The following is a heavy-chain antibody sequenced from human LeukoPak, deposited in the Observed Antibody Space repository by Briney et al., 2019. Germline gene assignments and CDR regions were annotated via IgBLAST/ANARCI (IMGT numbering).Heavy chain of an antibody. CDR1: GYTFTSYD. V-gene: IGHV1-8*01. CDR3: ARGLDFWSGYYFDY. D-gene: IGHD3-3*01. J-gene: IGHJ4*02. Sequence: GASVKVSCKASGYTFTSYDINWVRQAPGQGLEWMGWMNPNSGNTGYAQKFQGRVTMTRNTSISTAYMELSSLRSEDTAVYYCARGLDFWSGYYFDYWGQGTLVTVSS. CDR2: MNPNSGNT.